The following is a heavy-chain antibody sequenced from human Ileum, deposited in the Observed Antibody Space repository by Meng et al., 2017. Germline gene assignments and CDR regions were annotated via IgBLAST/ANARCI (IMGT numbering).Heavy chain of an antibody. CDR2: IYRDDEK. Sequence: QVTLKESVPTRVNPTPTPPRAWSFAGFSLTAGAEGVGCFRQPPGEGLEWLAMIYRDDEKRFTPSLNSRLTITKDTSKSQVVLTMTNMDPVDTATYYCARGRVGTWWFDPWGQGALVTVSS. V-gene: IGHV2-5*02. J-gene: IGHJ5*02. CDR1: GFSLTAGAEG. CDR3: ARGRVGTWWFDP. D-gene: IGHD3-16*01.